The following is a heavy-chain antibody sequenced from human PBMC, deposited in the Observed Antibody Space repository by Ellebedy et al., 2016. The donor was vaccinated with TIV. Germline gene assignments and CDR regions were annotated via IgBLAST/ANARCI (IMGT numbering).Heavy chain of an antibody. D-gene: IGHD4-11*01. CDR2: INPSGGTT. V-gene: IGHV1-46*01. Sequence: ASVKVSCKASGYTFSNFYIHWVRQAPGQGLEWMGIINPSGGTTFYAQKFQGRATMTRDTSTNTVYMELSGLGSADTALYYCARAPLKIYDHSDYEIDFWGQGTLVTVSS. CDR1: GYTFSNFY. CDR3: ARAPLKIYDHSDYEIDF. J-gene: IGHJ4*02.